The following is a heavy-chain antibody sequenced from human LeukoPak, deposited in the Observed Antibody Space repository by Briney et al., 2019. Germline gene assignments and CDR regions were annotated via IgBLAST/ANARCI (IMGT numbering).Heavy chain of an antibody. D-gene: IGHD2-2*01. Sequence: PGESLKISCEGSGYRFASYWIGWVRQMPGKGLEWMGIIYPGDSDTRYSPSFQGQVTISADKSIATAYLQWSSLKASDTAMYYCARGNHCGSTSRALDYWGQGTLVTVSS. CDR2: IYPGDSDT. CDR3: ARGNHCGSTSRALDY. V-gene: IGHV5-51*01. J-gene: IGHJ4*02. CDR1: GYRFASYW.